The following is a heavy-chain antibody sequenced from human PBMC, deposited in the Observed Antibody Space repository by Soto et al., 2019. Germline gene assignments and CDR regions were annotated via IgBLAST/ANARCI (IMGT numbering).Heavy chain of an antibody. CDR2: ISSSSSYI. CDR1: GFTFSSYS. V-gene: IGHV3-21*01. Sequence: GGSLRLSCAASGFTFSSYSMNWVRQAPGKGLEWVSSISSSSSYIYYADSVKGRFTISRDNAKNSLYLQMNSLRAEDTAVYYCARDRVDSSGYYPNNWFDPWGQGTLVTVSS. J-gene: IGHJ5*02. CDR3: ARDRVDSSGYYPNNWFDP. D-gene: IGHD3-22*01.